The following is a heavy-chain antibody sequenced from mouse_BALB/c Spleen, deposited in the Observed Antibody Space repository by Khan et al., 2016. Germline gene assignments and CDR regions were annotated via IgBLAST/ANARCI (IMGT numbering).Heavy chain of an antibody. CDR3: ASSLLAWFAY. V-gene: IGHV3-2*02. J-gene: IGHJ3*01. CDR2: ISYSGST. Sequence: EVQLQESGPGLVKPSQSLSLTCTVTGHSITSDYAWNWLRQFPGNKLECMGYISYSGSTRYNPSLKSRISITRDTSKNQFFLQFNSVTTADTATYYCASSLLAWFAYWGQGTLVTVSA. D-gene: IGHD2-1*01. CDR1: GHSITSDYA.